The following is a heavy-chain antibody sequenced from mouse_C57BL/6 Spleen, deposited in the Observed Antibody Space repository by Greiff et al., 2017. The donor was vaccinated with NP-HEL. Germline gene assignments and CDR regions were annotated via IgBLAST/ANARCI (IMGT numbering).Heavy chain of an antibody. J-gene: IGHJ2*01. D-gene: IGHD1-1*01. CDR1: GYTFTSYG. Sequence: QVQLQQSGAELARPGASVKLSCKASGYTFTSYGISWVKQRTGQGLEWIGEIYPRSGITSYTEQFKGKATLTADKSSRTAYMELRSLTSEDSTVYCCARGGGSSYDYFDYWGQGTTLTVSS. CDR3: ARGGGSSYDYFDY. V-gene: IGHV1-81*01. CDR2: IYPRSGIT.